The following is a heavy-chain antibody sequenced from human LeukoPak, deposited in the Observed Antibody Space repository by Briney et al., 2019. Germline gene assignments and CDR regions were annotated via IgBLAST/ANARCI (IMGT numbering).Heavy chain of an antibody. CDR1: GGSISSTNW. CDR2: VHLSGRT. Sequence: SETLSLTCGVSGGSISSTNWWTWVRQPPGEGLEWIGEVHLSGRTNYNPSLKSRVTMSLDSSRNQFSLRLTSVTAADTAVYYCAREHKDYDGDGYYYGYWGQGTLVTVSS. V-gene: IGHV4-4*02. CDR3: AREHKDYDGDGYYYGY. J-gene: IGHJ4*02. D-gene: IGHD2-21*02.